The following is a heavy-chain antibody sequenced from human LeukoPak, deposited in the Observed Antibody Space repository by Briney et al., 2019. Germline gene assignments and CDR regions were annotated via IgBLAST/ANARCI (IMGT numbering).Heavy chain of an antibody. J-gene: IGHJ4*02. CDR2: IIPIFGTA. CDR3: AREGAHIQAIDY. CDR1: GGTFSSYA. Sequence: ASVKVSCKASGGTFSSYAINWVRQAPGQGLEWMGGIIPIFGTANYAQKFQGRVTITADESTSTAYMELSSLRSEDTAVYYCAREGAHIQAIDYWGQGTLVTVSS. D-gene: IGHD2-21*01. V-gene: IGHV1-69*01.